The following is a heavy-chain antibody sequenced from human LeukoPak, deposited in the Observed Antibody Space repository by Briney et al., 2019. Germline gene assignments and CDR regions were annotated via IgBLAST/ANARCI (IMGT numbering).Heavy chain of an antibody. J-gene: IGHJ4*02. V-gene: IGHV3-23*01. CDR2: INGGGDNT. D-gene: IGHD6-19*01. CDR1: GFTFSTSA. CDR3: AKGAAGVNRVFDY. Sequence: GGSLRLSCAASGFTFSTSAMSWVRQAPGKGLEWVSAINGGGDNTYYAESVKGRFTISRDNSKNTLFLQMNTLRVEDTAVYYCAKGAAGVNRVFDYWGQGTLVTVSS.